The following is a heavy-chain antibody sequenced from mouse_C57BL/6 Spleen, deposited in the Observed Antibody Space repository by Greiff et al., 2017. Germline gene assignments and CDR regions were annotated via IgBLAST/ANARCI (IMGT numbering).Heavy chain of an antibody. Sequence: EVMLVESGGDLVKPGGSLKLSCAASGFTFSSYGMSWVRQTPDKRLEWVATISSGGSYTYYPDSVKGRFTISKDNDKNTLYLQMSSLKSEDTAMYYCARRDYDDGYYYAMDYWGQGTSVTVSS. CDR3: ARRDYDDGYYYAMDY. CDR2: ISSGGSYT. CDR1: GFTFSSYG. V-gene: IGHV5-6*02. D-gene: IGHD2-4*01. J-gene: IGHJ4*01.